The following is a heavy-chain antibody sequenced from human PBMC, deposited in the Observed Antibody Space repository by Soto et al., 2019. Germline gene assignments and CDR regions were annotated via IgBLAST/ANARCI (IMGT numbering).Heavy chain of an antibody. CDR3: VKQAHGLDGVAFDY. J-gene: IGHJ4*02. CDR1: GFIFSEST. CDR2: VSTSGRST. V-gene: IGHV3-64D*06. D-gene: IGHD2-15*01. Sequence: PWGPLRLSCSASGFIFSESTIYWVRQVPGKGLEAISAVSTSGRSTYYADSVKDRFTISRDNSKNTLFLQMGSLRPEDTAIYYCVKQAHGLDGVAFDYWGQGTQVTVSS.